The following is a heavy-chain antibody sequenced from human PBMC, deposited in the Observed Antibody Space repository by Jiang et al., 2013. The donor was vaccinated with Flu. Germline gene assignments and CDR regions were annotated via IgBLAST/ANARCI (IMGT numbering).Heavy chain of an antibody. D-gene: IGHD3-22*01. Sequence: QVQLVESGAEVKKPGSSVKVSCKASGGTFSSYAISWVRQAPGQGLEWMGGIIPIFGTANYAQKFQGRVTITADKSTSTAYMELSSLRSEDTAVYYCASKRSPKYYDSSGYYLSYYYGMDVWGQGTTVTVSS. CDR3: ASKRSPKYYDSSGYYLSYYYGMDV. J-gene: IGHJ6*02. CDR1: GGTFSSYA. CDR2: IIPIFGTA. V-gene: IGHV1-69*06.